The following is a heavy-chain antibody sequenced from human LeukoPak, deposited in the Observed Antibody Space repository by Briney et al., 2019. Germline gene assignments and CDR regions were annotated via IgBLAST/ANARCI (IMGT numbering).Heavy chain of an antibody. CDR2: IYTSGST. D-gene: IGHD6-13*01. Sequence: SETLSLTCAVYGGSISSYYWSWIRQPAGKRLEWIGRIYTSGSTNYNPSLKSRVTMSVDTSKNQFSLKLSSVTAADTAVYYCARDTAAAGTYYYYYMDVWGKGTTVTVSS. CDR3: ARDTAAAGTYYYYYMDV. J-gene: IGHJ6*03. CDR1: GGSISSYY. V-gene: IGHV4-4*07.